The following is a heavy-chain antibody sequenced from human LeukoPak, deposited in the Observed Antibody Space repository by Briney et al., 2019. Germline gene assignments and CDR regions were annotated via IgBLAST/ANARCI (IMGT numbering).Heavy chain of an antibody. D-gene: IGHD6-13*01. CDR2: IRYDGSNK. Sequence: GGSLRLSCAASGFTFRTYGMHWVRQAPGKGLEWVAFIRYDGSNKYYADSVKGRFTISRDNSKNTLYLQMNSLRAEDTAVYYCAKDEGSSWSYYFDYWGQGTLVTVSS. J-gene: IGHJ4*02. V-gene: IGHV3-30*02. CDR1: GFTFRTYG. CDR3: AKDEGSSWSYYFDY.